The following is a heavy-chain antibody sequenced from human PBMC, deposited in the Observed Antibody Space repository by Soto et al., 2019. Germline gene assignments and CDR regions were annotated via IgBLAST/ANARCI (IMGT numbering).Heavy chain of an antibody. CDR3: ARGRTSGWCKGAYDV. V-gene: IGHV1-69*01. CDR1: GGTLNKHA. D-gene: IGHD6-13*01. CDR2: IIPMFGIP. Sequence: QVQLVQSGAEVKKPGSSVKVSCQASGGTLNKHAITWVRRAPGQGLEWLGGIIPMFGIPNYPQKFQGRVTITADDSTNTSHIEVHSLTSDDTAVYYCARGRTSGWCKGAYDVCGQRTMVTVSS. J-gene: IGHJ3*01.